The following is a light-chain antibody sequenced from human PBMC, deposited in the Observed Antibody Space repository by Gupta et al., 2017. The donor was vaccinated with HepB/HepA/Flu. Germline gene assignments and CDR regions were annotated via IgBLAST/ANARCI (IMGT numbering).Light chain of an antibody. J-gene: IGLJ3*02. CDR2: SNN. V-gene: IGLV1-44*01. CDR1: SSNIGSNN. CDR3: AACDDSRNGWV. Sequence: SVLTQPPSASGPPGQRVTISCSGSSSNIGSNNVTWYQPFPGTAPKLLIHSNNNRHSGVPDRFSGSKSGTSASLAISGLQAEDEADYYCAACDDSRNGWVFGGGTKVTVL.